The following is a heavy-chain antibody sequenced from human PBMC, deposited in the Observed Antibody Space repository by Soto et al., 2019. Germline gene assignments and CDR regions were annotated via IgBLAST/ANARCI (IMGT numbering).Heavy chain of an antibody. J-gene: IGHJ6*02. D-gene: IGHD6-13*01. Sequence: QVQLVQSGAEVKKPGASVKVSCKASGYTFTGYYMHWVRQAPGQGLEWMGWINPNSGGTNYAQKFQGWVTMTSDTSISTAYRELSRLRSDDTAVYYCAREGIAAAGNYYYYGMDVWGQGTTVTVSS. CDR3: AREGIAAAGNYYYYGMDV. CDR1: GYTFTGYY. V-gene: IGHV1-2*04. CDR2: INPNSGGT.